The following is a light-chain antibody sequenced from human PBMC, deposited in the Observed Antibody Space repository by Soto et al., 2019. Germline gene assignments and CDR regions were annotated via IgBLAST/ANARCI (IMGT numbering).Light chain of an antibody. CDR1: QSVSSSY. CDR2: GAS. J-gene: IGKJ3*01. CDR3: QQFGSLFT. V-gene: IGKV3-20*01. Sequence: EIVLTQSPGTLSLSPGERATLSCRASQSVSSSYLAWYQQKPGQAPRLLIYGASSRATGIPDRFSGSGSGTDFTLTISTLEPEDFAVFYCQQFGSLFTFGPGTKVEIK.